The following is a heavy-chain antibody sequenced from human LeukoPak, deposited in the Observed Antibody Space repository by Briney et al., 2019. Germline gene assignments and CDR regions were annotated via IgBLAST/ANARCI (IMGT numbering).Heavy chain of an antibody. CDR2: IIPIFGTA. J-gene: IGHJ4*02. CDR3: ARVRSRLRPNYFDY. D-gene: IGHD5-12*01. V-gene: IGHV1-69*06. Sequence: ASVKVSFKASGGTFSSYAISWVRQAPGQGLEWMGGIIPIFGTANYAQKFQGRVTITADKSTSTAYMELSSLRSEDTAVYYCARVRSRLRPNYFDYWGQGTLVTISS. CDR1: GGTFSSYA.